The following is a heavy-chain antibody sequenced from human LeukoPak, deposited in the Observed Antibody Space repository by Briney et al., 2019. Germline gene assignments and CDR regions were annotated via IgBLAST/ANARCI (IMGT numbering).Heavy chain of an antibody. V-gene: IGHV4-59*01. Sequence: PSETLSLTCTVSGGSISSYYWSWIRQPPGKGVEWIGYIYYSGSTNYNPSLKSRVTISVDTSKNQFSLKLSSVTAADTAVYYCARNFGPDYYYYYMDVWGKGTTVTVSS. CDR3: ARNFGPDYYYYYMDV. D-gene: IGHD1-7*01. CDR2: IYYSGST. J-gene: IGHJ6*03. CDR1: GGSISSYY.